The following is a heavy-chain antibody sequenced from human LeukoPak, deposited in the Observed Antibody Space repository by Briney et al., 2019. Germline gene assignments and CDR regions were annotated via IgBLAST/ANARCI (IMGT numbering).Heavy chain of an antibody. CDR1: GFTYSSYA. D-gene: IGHD3-22*01. V-gene: IGHV3-23*01. Sequence: GGSLRLXCAASGFTYSSYAMSWVRRAPGKGLESVSAISGSGGSTYYADSVKGRFTISRDNSKNTLYLQMNSLRAEDTAVYYCAKAPYDSSGYYYFDYWGQGTLVTVSS. CDR3: AKAPYDSSGYYYFDY. CDR2: ISGSGGST. J-gene: IGHJ4*02.